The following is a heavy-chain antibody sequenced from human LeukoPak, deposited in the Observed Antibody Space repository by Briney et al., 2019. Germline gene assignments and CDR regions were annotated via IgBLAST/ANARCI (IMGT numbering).Heavy chain of an antibody. Sequence: SETLSLTCTVSGGSISSYYWSWIRQPPGKGLEWIGYMYSGGSSNYNPSLKSRVTISVDTSKNQLSLNLNSVTAADTAVYYCTRASRGYSYGFAEYWGQGTLVTVSS. D-gene: IGHD5-18*01. V-gene: IGHV4-59*01. CDR2: MYSGGSS. J-gene: IGHJ4*02. CDR1: GGSISSYY. CDR3: TRASRGYSYGFAEY.